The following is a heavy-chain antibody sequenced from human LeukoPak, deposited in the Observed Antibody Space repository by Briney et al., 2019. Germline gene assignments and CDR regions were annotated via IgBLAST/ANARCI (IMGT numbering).Heavy chain of an antibody. J-gene: IGHJ5*02. V-gene: IGHV3-21*01. CDR2: ISSSSSYI. D-gene: IGHD3-10*01. CDR3: ARESALYYYGSGSYDNWFDP. CDR1: GFTFSSYS. Sequence: GGSLRLSCAASGFTFSSYSMNWVRRAPGKGLEWVSSISSSSSYIYYADSVKGRFTISRDNAKNSLYLQMNSLRAEDTAVYYCARESALYYYGSGSYDNWFDPWGQGTLVTVSS.